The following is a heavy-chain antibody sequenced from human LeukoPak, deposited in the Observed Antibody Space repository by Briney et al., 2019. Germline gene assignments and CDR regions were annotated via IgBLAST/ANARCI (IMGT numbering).Heavy chain of an antibody. J-gene: IGHJ4*02. D-gene: IGHD6-13*01. CDR3: ARGPRYSFY. V-gene: IGHV3-53*01. CDR2: IYIDGTT. Sequence: GSLRLSCAASGFTFSYHWMSWVRQAPGKGLEWISVIYIDGTTYYADSVKGRFTISRDQANNTLYLQMNTLRDEDTAVYYCARGPRYSFYWGQGTLVSVSS. CDR1: GFTFSYHW.